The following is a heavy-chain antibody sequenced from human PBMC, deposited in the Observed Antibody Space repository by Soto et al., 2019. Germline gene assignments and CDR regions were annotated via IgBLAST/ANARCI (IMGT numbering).Heavy chain of an antibody. CDR3: ARRRGCSFYFDY. Sequence: SETLSLTCTVSGGSISSGGYYWSWIRQHPGKGLEWIGYIYYSGSTYYNPSLKSRVTISVDTSKNQFSLKLSSVTAADTAVYYCARRRGCSFYFDYWGQGTLVTVSS. CDR1: GGSISSGGYY. D-gene: IGHD5-18*01. CDR2: IYYSGST. J-gene: IGHJ4*02. V-gene: IGHV4-31*03.